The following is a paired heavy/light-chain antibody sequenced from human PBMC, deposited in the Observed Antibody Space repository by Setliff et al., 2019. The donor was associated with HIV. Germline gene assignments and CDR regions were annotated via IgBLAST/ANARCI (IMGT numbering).Light chain of an antibody. CDR1: ALPKQY. J-gene: IGLJ2*01. V-gene: IGLV3-25*02. Sequence: SYELTQPPSVSVSPGQTARITCSGDALPKQYAYWYQQKPGQAPVLVIYKDSERPSGIPERFSGSSSGTTVTLTISGVQAEDEADYYCQSADSSGTVVVFGGGTKLTVL. CDR3: QSADSSGTVVV. CDR2: KDS.
Heavy chain of an antibody. CDR3: AKDPDRLYCSSTSCYNYYYYGMDV. D-gene: IGHD2-2*02. J-gene: IGHJ6*02. Sequence: QVQLVESGGGVVQPGRSLRLSCAASGFTFSSYGMHWVRQAPGKGLEWVAVISYDGSNKYYADSVKGRFTISRDNSKNTLYLQMNSLRAEDTAVYYCAKDPDRLYCSSTSCYNYYYYGMDVWGQGTTVTVSS. CDR2: ISYDGSNK. CDR1: GFTFSSYG. V-gene: IGHV3-30*18.